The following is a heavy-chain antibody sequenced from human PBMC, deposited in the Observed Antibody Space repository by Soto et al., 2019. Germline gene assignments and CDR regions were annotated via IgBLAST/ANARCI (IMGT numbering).Heavy chain of an antibody. CDR3: ARDLEQQLVPLDYYGMDV. CDR2: ISSSSSYI. V-gene: IGHV3-21*01. Sequence: PRLSCAASGFTFSSYSMNWVRQAPGKGLEWVSSISSSSSYIYYADSVKGRFTISRDNAKNSLYLQMNSLRAEDTAVYYCARDLEQQLVPLDYYGMDVWGQGTTVTVSS. D-gene: IGHD6-13*01. J-gene: IGHJ6*02. CDR1: GFTFSSYS.